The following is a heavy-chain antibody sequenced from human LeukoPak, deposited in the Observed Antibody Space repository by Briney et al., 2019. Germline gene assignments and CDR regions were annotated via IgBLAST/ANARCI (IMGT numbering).Heavy chain of an antibody. J-gene: IGHJ4*02. CDR1: GYTXTGYY. Sequence: ASVKVSCKASGYTXTGYYMHWVRQAPGQGLEWMGWINPNSGGTKYAQKFQGRVTMTRDTSISTAYMELSRLRSDDTAVYYCARGGRYCSGTNCYFDSWGQGTLVTVSS. CDR2: INPNSGGT. CDR3: ARGGRYCSGTNCYFDS. V-gene: IGHV1-2*02. D-gene: IGHD2-15*01.